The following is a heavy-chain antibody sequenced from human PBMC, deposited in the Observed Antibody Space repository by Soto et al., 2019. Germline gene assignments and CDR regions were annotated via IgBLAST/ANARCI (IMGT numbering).Heavy chain of an antibody. CDR2: IYHSGST. Sequence: QVQLQESGPGLVKPSGTLSLTCAVSGGSISSSNWWSWVRQPPGKGLEWIGEIYHSGSTNYNPSLKSRVTISVDKSKNQFSLKLSSVTAADTAVYYCASRVPSPYYYDSSGSQNDYWGQGTLVTVSS. J-gene: IGHJ4*02. CDR3: ASRVPSPYYYDSSGSQNDY. D-gene: IGHD3-22*01. V-gene: IGHV4-4*02. CDR1: GGSISSSNW.